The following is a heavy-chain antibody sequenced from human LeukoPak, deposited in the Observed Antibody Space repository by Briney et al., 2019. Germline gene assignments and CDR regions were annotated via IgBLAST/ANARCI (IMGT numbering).Heavy chain of an antibody. V-gene: IGHV1-69*13. CDR3: ARDLRYYGSGSYPYDAFDI. D-gene: IGHD3-10*01. CDR1: GGTFSSYA. CDR2: IIPIFGTA. J-gene: IGHJ3*02. Sequence: SVKVSCKASGGTFSSYAISWVRQAPGQGLEWMGGIIPIFGTANYAQKFQGRVAITADESTSTAYMELSSLRSEDTAVYYCARDLRYYGSGSYPYDAFDIWGQGTMVAVSS.